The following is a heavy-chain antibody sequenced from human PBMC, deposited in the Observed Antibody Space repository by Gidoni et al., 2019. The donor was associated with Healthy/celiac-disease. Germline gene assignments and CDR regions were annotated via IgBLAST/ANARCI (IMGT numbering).Heavy chain of an antibody. J-gene: IGHJ3*02. V-gene: IGHV2-5*02. Sequence: QITLKESGPTLVKPTQTLTLTCTFSGFSLSTSGVGVGWMRQPPGKSLEWLALIYWDTDKRYSPPLKSRLTITKDTSKNRVVLTMTNMDPVDTATYYCAHRWGVAVHDAFDIWGQGTMVTVSS. CDR1: GFSLSTSGVG. D-gene: IGHD6-19*01. CDR2: IYWDTDK. CDR3: AHRWGVAVHDAFDI.